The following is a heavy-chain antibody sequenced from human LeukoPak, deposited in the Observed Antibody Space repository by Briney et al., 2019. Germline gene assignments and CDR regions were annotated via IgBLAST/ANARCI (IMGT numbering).Heavy chain of an antibody. CDR1: GYAFTGYY. Sequence: ASVKVSCKASGYAFTGYYMHWVRQAPGQGLEWMGWINPNSGGTNYAQKFQGRVTMTRDTSISTAYMELSRLRSDDTAVYYCARVTWYDSSGYPEYWGQGTLVTVSS. D-gene: IGHD3-22*01. CDR3: ARVTWYDSSGYPEY. J-gene: IGHJ4*02. CDR2: INPNSGGT. V-gene: IGHV1-2*02.